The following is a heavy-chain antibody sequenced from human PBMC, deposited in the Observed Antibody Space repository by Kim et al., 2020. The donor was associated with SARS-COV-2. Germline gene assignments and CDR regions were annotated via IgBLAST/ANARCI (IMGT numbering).Heavy chain of an antibody. D-gene: IGHD6-19*01. CDR1: GFTFSSYS. J-gene: IGHJ6*01. Sequence: GGSLRLSCVASGFTFSSYSMNWVRQAPGKGLEWGSSISSSSSHIYYADSVKGRFTISRDNAKNSLYLQMNSLRGEDTTVYYCAGGHRAVTGSDYYYYYGMDVWRQGTTVTVSS. CDR2: ISSSSSHI. V-gene: IGHV3-21*01. CDR3: AGGHRAVTGSDYYYYYGMDV.